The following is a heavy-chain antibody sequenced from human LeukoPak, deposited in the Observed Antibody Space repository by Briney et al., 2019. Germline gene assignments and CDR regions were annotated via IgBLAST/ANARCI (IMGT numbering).Heavy chain of an antibody. CDR3: ATIAAAGEYFDY. D-gene: IGHD6-13*01. CDR2: IISDGSST. V-gene: IGHV3-74*01. CDR1: GFTFSSYW. Sequence: GGSLRLSCAASGFTFSSYWMYWVRQAPGKGLVWVSRIISDGSSTSYADSVKGRFTISRDNAKHTLYLQMNSLRPEDTAVYYCATIAAAGEYFDYWGQGTLVTVSS. J-gene: IGHJ4*02.